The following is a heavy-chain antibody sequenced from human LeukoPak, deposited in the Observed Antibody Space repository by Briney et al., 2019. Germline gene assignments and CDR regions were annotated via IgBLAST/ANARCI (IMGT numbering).Heavy chain of an antibody. CDR3: ARDLYSPPDV. CDR2: INPDGSET. CDR1: GITLSNYG. Sequence: GGSLRLSCAVSGITLSNYGMSWVRQAPGKGLEWLAIINPDGSETSYEDSVKGRFIVSRDNDNNSLSLDLTSVRAEDTALYYCARDLYSPPDVWGQGTSVTVSS. D-gene: IGHD2-21*01. V-gene: IGHV3-7*01. J-gene: IGHJ6*02.